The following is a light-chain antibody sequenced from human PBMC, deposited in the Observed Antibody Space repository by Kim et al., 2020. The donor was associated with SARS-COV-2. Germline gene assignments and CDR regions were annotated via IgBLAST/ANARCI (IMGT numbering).Light chain of an antibody. CDR1: QDISNY. CDR3: QQYDNVPYT. V-gene: IGKV1-33*01. J-gene: IGKJ2*01. Sequence: SASVGDRVTITCQSSQDISNYLKWYQQKAGKAPKLLINGTSNLQTGGPSRFSGSGSGTDFTFIVSSLQPEDVATYYCQQYDNVPYTLGQGTKLEI. CDR2: GTS.